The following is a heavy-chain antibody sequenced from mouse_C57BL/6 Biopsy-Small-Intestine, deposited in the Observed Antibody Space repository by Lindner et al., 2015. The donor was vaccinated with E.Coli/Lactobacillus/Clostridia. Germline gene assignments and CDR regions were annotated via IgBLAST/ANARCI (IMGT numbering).Heavy chain of an antibody. CDR3: ARSLFYGTLFAY. D-gene: IGHD2-1*01. CDR1: GFDIKDYY. CDR2: IDPEVGET. Sequence: VQLQESGAELVRPGASIKLSCTTSGFDIKDYYLHWVKQRPEQGLEWIGRIDPEVGETKYAPKFQGKATITADTSSNTAYLQLSSLTSEDTAVYYCARSLFYGTLFAYWGTGTTVTVSS. J-gene: IGHJ1*03. V-gene: IGHV14-2*01.